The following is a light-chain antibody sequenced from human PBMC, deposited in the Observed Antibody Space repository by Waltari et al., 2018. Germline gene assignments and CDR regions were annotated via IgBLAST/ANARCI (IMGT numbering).Light chain of an antibody. CDR2: DFS. V-gene: IGLV2-23*02. J-gene: IGLJ2*01. CDR1: SSDVGGYNY. CDR3: CSYAGSSTPV. Sequence: QSALTQPASVSGSPGQSITISCTGTSSDVGGYNYVSWYQQHPGKAPNLLISDFSKRPSGVSNRFSGSKSGNTASLTISGLQAEDEADYYCCSYAGSSTPVFGGGTKLTVL.